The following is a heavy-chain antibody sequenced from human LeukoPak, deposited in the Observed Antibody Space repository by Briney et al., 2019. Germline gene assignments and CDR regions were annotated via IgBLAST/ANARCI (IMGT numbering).Heavy chain of an antibody. Sequence: SQTLSLTCTVSGGSISRGSYFWSWIRQPAGKGLEWIGRFYTSGTPNYNPSLKSRVTISVDTSRNQFSLKLSSVTAADTAVYYCARAYGDYASDNWFDPWGQGTLVTVSS. CDR3: ARAYGDYASDNWFDP. J-gene: IGHJ5*02. D-gene: IGHD4-17*01. V-gene: IGHV4-61*02. CDR1: GGSISRGSYF. CDR2: FYTSGTP.